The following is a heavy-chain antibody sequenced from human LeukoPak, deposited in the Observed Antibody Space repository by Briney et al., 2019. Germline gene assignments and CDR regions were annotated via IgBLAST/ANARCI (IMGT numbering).Heavy chain of an antibody. J-gene: IGHJ4*02. CDR3: ARGLWFGELNY. D-gene: IGHD3-10*01. CDR2: INHSGST. CDR1: GGSFSGYY. Sequence: SETLSLTCAVYGGSFSGYYWSWIRQPPGKGLEWIGEINHSGSTNYNPSLKSRVTISVDTSKNQFSLKLSYVTAADTAVYYCARGLWFGELNYWGQGTLVTVSS. V-gene: IGHV4-34*01.